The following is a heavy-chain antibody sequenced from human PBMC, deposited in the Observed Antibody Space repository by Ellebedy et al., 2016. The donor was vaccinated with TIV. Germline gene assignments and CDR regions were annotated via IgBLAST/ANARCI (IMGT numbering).Heavy chain of an antibody. V-gene: IGHV1-69*06. CDR3: ARASGVVVVVAGGFDY. J-gene: IGHJ4*02. CDR1: EGTFSSYA. Sequence: SVKVSXXASEGTFSSYAISWVRQAPGQGLEWMGGIIPIFGTANYAQKFQGRVTITADKSTSTAYMELSSLRSEDTAVYYCARASGVVVVVAGGFDYWGQGTLVTVSS. D-gene: IGHD2-15*01. CDR2: IIPIFGTA.